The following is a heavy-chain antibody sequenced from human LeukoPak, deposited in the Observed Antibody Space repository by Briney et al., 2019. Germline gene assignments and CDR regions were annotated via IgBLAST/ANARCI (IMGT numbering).Heavy chain of an antibody. Sequence: GGSLRLSCAASGFTFSNAWVSWVRQAPGKGLEWVGRIKSKTDGGTTDYAAPVKGRFTISRDDSKNTLYLQMNSLKTEDTAVYYCTTQWLVRGGFDYWGQGTLVTVSS. J-gene: IGHJ4*02. CDR1: GFTFSNAW. V-gene: IGHV3-15*01. D-gene: IGHD6-19*01. CDR2: IKSKTDGGTT. CDR3: TTQWLVRGGFDY.